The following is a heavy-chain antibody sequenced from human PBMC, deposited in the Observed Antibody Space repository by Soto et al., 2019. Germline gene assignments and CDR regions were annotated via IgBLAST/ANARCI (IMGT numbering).Heavy chain of an antibody. Sequence: GGSLRLSCAASGFTVSSNYMSWVRQAPGKGLEWVSVIYSGGSTYYADSVKGRFTISRHNSKNTLYLQMNSLRAEGTAVYYCARSTSHAFDIWGQGTMVTVSS. CDR2: IYSGGST. CDR3: ARSTSHAFDI. V-gene: IGHV3-53*04. CDR1: GFTVSSNY. D-gene: IGHD2-2*01. J-gene: IGHJ3*02.